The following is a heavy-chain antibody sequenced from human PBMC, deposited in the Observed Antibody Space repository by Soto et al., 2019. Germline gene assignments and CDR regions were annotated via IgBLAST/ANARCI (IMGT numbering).Heavy chain of an antibody. CDR3: AREGHVASIGNDYGDTSDFDS. J-gene: IGHJ4*02. CDR1: GFTFSSYP. Sequence: QVQLVESGGGVVQPGRSLRLSCAASGFTFSSYPMHWVRQAPGKGLEWVALISYDGTNKYYGDSVQGRFTISRDNSKNTLYLQMNSLRSEDTAVYYCAREGHVASIGNDYGDTSDFDSWGQGTLVTVSS. D-gene: IGHD4-17*01. V-gene: IGHV3-30-3*01. CDR2: ISYDGTNK.